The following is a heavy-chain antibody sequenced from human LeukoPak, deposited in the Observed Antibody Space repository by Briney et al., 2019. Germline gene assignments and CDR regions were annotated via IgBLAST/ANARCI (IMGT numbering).Heavy chain of an antibody. V-gene: IGHV4-61*02. CDR2: IYTSGST. CDR3: ARDYSAIFGV. J-gene: IGHJ6*04. D-gene: IGHD3-3*01. Sequence: PSETLSLTCTVSGGSISSGSYYWNWIRQPAWKGLEWIGRIYTSGSTNYNPSLKSRVTISVDTSKNQFSLKLSSVTAADTAVYYCARDYSAIFGVWGKGATATVSS. CDR1: GGSISSGSYY.